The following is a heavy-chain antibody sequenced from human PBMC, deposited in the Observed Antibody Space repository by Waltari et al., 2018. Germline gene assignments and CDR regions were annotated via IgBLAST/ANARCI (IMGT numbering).Heavy chain of an antibody. J-gene: IGHJ3*02. Sequence: QLQLQESGPGLVKSSETLSLTCAVSGGSISRSAYSWVWLRQPPGKELEWIGSIYPSGDTYYHGSRESRVRVSLDRSTNHFSMTLRSVTAADSAVYYCARRGDWLPLDAFDIWGQGTVVTVSS. CDR2: IYPSGDT. V-gene: IGHV4-39*02. D-gene: IGHD2-15*01. CDR1: GGSISRSAYS. CDR3: ARRGDWLPLDAFDI.